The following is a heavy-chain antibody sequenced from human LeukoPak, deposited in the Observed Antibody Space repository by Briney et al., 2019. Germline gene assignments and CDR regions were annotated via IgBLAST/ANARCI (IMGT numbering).Heavy chain of an antibody. D-gene: IGHD6-13*01. CDR1: GGSFSGYY. V-gene: IGHV4-34*01. CDR3: VRIASAADLDY. CDR2: INHSGST. J-gene: IGHJ4*02. Sequence: SETLSLTCAVYGGSFSGYYWSWIRQPPGKGLEWIGEINHSGSTNYNPSLKSRVTISVDTSKNQFSLRLNSVTAADTAVYYCVRIASAADLDYWGQGTPVTVSS.